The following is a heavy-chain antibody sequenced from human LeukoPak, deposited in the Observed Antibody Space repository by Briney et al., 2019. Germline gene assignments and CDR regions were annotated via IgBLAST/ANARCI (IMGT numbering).Heavy chain of an antibody. CDR3: ARAADYYDSSGYYSYFDY. V-gene: IGHV3-7*01. CDR1: GFTFSSYW. Sequence: PGGSLRLSCAASGFTFSSYWMSWVRQAPGKGLEWVANIKQDGSEKYYVDSVEGRFTISRDNAKNSLYLQMNSLRAEDTAVYYCARAADYYDSSGYYSYFDYWGQGTLVTVSS. CDR2: IKQDGSEK. J-gene: IGHJ4*02. D-gene: IGHD3-22*01.